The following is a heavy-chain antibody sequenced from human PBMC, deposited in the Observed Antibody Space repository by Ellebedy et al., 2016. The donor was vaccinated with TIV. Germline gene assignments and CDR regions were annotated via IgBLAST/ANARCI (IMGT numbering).Heavy chain of an antibody. CDR1: GFSFADFA. CDR2: ISWNSGSI. J-gene: IGHJ4*02. V-gene: IGHV3-9*01. Sequence: SLKISCAASGFSFADFAMHWVRQAAGKGLEWVSGISWNSGSIGYADSVKGRFTISRDNAKNSLYLQMNSLRAEDTALYYCAKDKRKITFGGVIDFWGQGTLVTVSS. CDR3: AKDKRKITFGGVIDF. D-gene: IGHD3-16*01.